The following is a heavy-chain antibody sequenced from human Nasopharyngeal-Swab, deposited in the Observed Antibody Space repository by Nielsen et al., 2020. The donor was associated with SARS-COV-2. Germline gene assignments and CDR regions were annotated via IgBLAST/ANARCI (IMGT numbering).Heavy chain of an antibody. Sequence: ASVKVSCKASGYTFTGYYMHWVRQAPGQGLEWMGWINLNSGGTNYAQKFQGRVTMTRDTSISTAYMELSRLRSDDTAVYYCARDSPGSGSYSGSTRYFDLWGRGTLVTVSS. V-gene: IGHV1-2*02. CDR3: ARDSPGSGSYSGSTRYFDL. CDR1: GYTFTGYY. CDR2: INLNSGGT. D-gene: IGHD3-10*01. J-gene: IGHJ2*01.